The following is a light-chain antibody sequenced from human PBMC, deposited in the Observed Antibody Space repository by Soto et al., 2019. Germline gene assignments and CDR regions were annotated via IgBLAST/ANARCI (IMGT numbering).Light chain of an antibody. CDR2: GAS. J-gene: IGKJ4*01. CDR3: QQYNRWPLT. V-gene: IGKV3-15*01. CDR1: QSLSSN. Sequence: EVLMTQSPATLSVSPGERATLSCRASQSLSSNLAWYLQKPGQAPRLLIYGASTRATGIPARFSGSGSGTEFTLTISSLQSEDFAVYFCQQYNRWPLTFGGGTKVDI.